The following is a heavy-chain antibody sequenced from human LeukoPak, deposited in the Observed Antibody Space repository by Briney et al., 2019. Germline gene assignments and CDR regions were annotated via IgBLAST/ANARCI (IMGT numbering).Heavy chain of an antibody. CDR2: IIPIFGTA. V-gene: IGHV1-69*13. Sequence: SVKVSCKASGGTFSSYAISWVRQAPGQGLEWMGGIIPIFGTANYAQKFQGRVTITADESTSTAYMELSSLRSEDTAVYYCARLAAVAGNCWFDRWGQGTMVAV. CDR3: ARLAAVAGNCWFDR. CDR1: GGTFSSYA. D-gene: IGHD6-19*01. J-gene: IGHJ5*02.